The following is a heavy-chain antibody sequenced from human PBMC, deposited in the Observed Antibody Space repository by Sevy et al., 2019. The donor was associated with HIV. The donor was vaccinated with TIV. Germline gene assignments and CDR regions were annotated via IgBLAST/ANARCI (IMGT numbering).Heavy chain of an antibody. CDR2: ISSDGTNT. V-gene: IGHV3-74*01. J-gene: IGHJ3*02. Sequence: GGSLRLSCAASGFTFSNYWMHWVRRAPGKGLVWVSRISSDGTNTIYADSVKGRFTLSRDNAKTTLYLHMNSLTAEDTAMYYCARDMSTTVAFDIWGHGTMVTVSS. CDR1: GFTFSNYW. CDR3: ARDMSTTVAFDI. D-gene: IGHD4-17*01.